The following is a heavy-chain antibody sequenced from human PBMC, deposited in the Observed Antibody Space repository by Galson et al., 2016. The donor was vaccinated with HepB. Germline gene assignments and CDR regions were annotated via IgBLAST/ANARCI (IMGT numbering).Heavy chain of an antibody. V-gene: IGHV3-23*01. CDR1: GFTFSSYA. Sequence: SLRLSCAASGFTFSSYAMSWVRQAPGKGLEWVSAISGSGGSTYYADSVKGRFTISRDNSKNTLYLQMNSLRAEDTAVYYCARDLRRSSSSSDYWGQGTLVTVSS. CDR2: ISGSGGST. CDR3: ARDLRRSSSSSDY. J-gene: IGHJ4*02. D-gene: IGHD6-6*01.